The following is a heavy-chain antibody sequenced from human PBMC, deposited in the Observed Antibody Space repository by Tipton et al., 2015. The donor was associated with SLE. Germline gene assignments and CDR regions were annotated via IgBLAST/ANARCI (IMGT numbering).Heavy chain of an antibody. Sequence: QSGAEVKQPGASVRVSCKASGYTFSGYYLHWIRQAPGQGLEWMGWINPTSGGTNYAQKFQGRVTMTRDTSISTAYMDVSSLRSDDTAVYYCASRVAVAGSFDYWGQGTLVTVSS. V-gene: IGHV1-2*02. J-gene: IGHJ4*02. D-gene: IGHD6-19*01. CDR3: ASRVAVAGSFDY. CDR2: INPTSGGT. CDR1: GYTFSGYY.